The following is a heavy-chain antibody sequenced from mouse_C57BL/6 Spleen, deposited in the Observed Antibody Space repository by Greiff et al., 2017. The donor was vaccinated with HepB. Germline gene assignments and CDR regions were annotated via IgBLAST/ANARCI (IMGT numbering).Heavy chain of an antibody. Sequence: EVNVVESGGGLVKPGGSLKLSCAASGFTFSDYGMHWVRQAPEKGLEWVAYISSGSSTIYYADTVKGRFTISRDNAKNTLFLQMTSLRSEDTAMYYCARIYRGAMDYWGQGTSVTVSS. V-gene: IGHV5-17*01. CDR2: ISSGSSTI. CDR3: ARIYRGAMDY. CDR1: GFTFSDYG. D-gene: IGHD2-3*01. J-gene: IGHJ4*01.